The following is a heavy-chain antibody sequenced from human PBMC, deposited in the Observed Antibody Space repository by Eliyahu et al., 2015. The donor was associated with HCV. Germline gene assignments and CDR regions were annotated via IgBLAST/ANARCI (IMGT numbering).Heavy chain of an antibody. CDR2: INHSGST. CDR1: GGSFSGYY. CDR3: ASAEVVPAANVQKAGFDY. Sequence: QVQLQQWGAGLLKPSETLSLTCAVYGGSFSGYYWSWIRQPPGKGLEWIGEINHSGSTNYNPSLKSRVTISVDTSKNQFSLKLSSVTAADTAVYYCASAEVVPAANVQKAGFDYWGQGTLVTVSS. J-gene: IGHJ4*02. D-gene: IGHD2-2*01. V-gene: IGHV4-34*01.